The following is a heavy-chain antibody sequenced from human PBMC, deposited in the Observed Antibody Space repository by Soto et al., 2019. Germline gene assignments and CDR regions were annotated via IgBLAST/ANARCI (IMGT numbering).Heavy chain of an antibody. CDR1: GFTFPRFG. CDR2: ITYEGSQI. J-gene: IGHJ6*02. V-gene: IGHV3-30*18. D-gene: IGHD7-27*01. Sequence: QVQLVESGGGVVQPGRSLRLSCAASGFTFPRFGMHWVRQAPGKGLEWVALITYEGSQIYYADAVKGRFTISRDNGDNTLSLQMDNLMTEDTATYFCAKGRCEMNWANYYGLDVWGQGTTVTVSS. CDR3: AKGRCEMNWANYYGLDV.